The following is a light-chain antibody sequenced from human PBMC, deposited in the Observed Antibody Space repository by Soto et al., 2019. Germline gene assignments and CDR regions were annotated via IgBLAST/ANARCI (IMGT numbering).Light chain of an antibody. CDR1: SSDVGGYNY. J-gene: IGLJ2*01. V-gene: IGLV2-14*01. CDR3: TSKTSRSYVV. CDR2: EVS. Sequence: QSALTQPASVSGSPGQSITISCTGTSSDVGGYNYVSWYQQHPGKAPKLMIYEVSNRPSGVSDRFSGSKSGNTASLTISGLQAEDEADYYCTSKTSRSYVVFGGGTKLIVL.